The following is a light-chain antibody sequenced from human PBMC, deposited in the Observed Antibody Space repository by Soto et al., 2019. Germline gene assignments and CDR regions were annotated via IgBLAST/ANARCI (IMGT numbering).Light chain of an antibody. CDR2: DVS. Sequence: QSALTQPASVSGSPGQEITISCTGTSSDVGGYNYVSWYQQHPGQAPKLMIYDVSNRPSGVSNRFSGSKSGNTASLTISGLQAEDEADYYCSSYTSSSTRVFGTGTKVTVL. CDR3: SSYTSSSTRV. J-gene: IGLJ1*01. V-gene: IGLV2-14*01. CDR1: SSDVGGYNY.